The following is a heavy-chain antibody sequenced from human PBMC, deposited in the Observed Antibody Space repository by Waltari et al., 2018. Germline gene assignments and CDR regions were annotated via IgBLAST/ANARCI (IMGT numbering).Heavy chain of an antibody. CDR1: GFSFSTYA. CDR3: ARSPYCSSATCYTDAFDI. D-gene: IGHD2-2*02. CDR2: LSKDGSNK. V-gene: IGHV3-30*04. Sequence: QVQLVESGGGVVQPGRSLRLSCAGSGFSFSTYAMHWVRQAPGKGVVWVAVLSKDGSNKCDADAVKGRFSISRDNSKKTLWLQMNSLRFEDTAVYYCARSPYCSSATCYTDAFDIWGQGTMVTVSP. J-gene: IGHJ3*02.